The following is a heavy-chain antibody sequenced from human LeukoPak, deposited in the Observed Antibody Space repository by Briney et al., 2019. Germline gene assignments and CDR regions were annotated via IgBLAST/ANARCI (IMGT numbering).Heavy chain of an antibody. CDR3: ARPSSGGLSEDY. Sequence: TGGSLRLSCAASGFTFSTYSMNWVRQAPGKGLEWVSIIYSGGSTYYADSVKGRFTISKDDSKNTLYLQMNNLRVEDTAVYYCARPSSGGLSEDYWGQGTLVTVSS. J-gene: IGHJ4*02. CDR1: GFTFSTYS. V-gene: IGHV3-53*01. D-gene: IGHD3-10*01. CDR2: IYSGGST.